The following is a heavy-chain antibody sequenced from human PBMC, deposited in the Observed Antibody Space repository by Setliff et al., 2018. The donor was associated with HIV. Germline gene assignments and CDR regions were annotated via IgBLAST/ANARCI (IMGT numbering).Heavy chain of an antibody. Sequence: ASVKVSCKTSGFTFNHNGITWVRQAPGQGLEWMGWISAYNGDTKYSQTFQGRVTMTTDTSTATAFMELRSLRSDDTAVYYCARIRGVIADASDIWGQGTMVTVSS. D-gene: IGHD3-10*01. J-gene: IGHJ3*02. V-gene: IGHV1-18*01. CDR1: GFTFNHNG. CDR3: ARIRGVIADASDI. CDR2: ISAYNGDT.